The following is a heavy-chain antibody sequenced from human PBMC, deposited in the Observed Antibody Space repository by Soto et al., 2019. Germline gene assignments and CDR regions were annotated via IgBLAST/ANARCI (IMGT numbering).Heavy chain of an antibody. CDR2: ISSSSSYI. J-gene: IGHJ4*02. CDR3: ARDSADCSSTSCFTDY. D-gene: IGHD2-2*02. Sequence: GGSLRLSCAASGFTFSSYSMNWVRQAPGKGLEWVSSISSSSSYIYYADSVKGRFTISRDNAKNSLYLQMNSLRAEDTAVYYCARDSADCSSTSCFTDYWGQGTLVTVSS. V-gene: IGHV3-21*01. CDR1: GFTFSSYS.